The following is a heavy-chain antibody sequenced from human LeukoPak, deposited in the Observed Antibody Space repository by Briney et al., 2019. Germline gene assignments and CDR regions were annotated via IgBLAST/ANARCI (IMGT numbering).Heavy chain of an antibody. CDR2: ISYDGSNK. D-gene: IGHD3-3*01. CDR3: AKSARGRFLEWLLWD. CDR1: GFTFSSYW. J-gene: IGHJ4*02. V-gene: IGHV3-30*18. Sequence: GGSLRLSCAASGFTFSSYWMSWVRQAPGKGLEWVAVISYDGSNKYYADSVKGRFTISRDNSKNTLYLQMNSLRAEDTAVYYCAKSARGRFLEWLLWDWGQGTLVTVSS.